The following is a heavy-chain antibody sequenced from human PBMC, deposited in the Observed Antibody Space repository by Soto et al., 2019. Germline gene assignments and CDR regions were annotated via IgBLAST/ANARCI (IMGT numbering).Heavy chain of an antibody. CDR2: IYYSGSS. CDR3: ARTSPRGSGTWFDP. D-gene: IGHD3-10*01. V-gene: IGHV4-30-4*01. J-gene: IGHJ5*02. CDR1: GGSISSDDYY. Sequence: QVQLQESGPGLVKPSQTLSLTCTVSGGSISSDDYYWSWIRQPPGKGLEWIGYIYYSGSSYYNPSLESRVTISIDTSRNPLSRKRSSVTAADTAVYYCARTSPRGSGTWFDPWGQGTLVTVSS.